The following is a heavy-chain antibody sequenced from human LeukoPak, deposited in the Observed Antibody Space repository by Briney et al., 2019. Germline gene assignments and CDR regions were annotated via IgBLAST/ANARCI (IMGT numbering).Heavy chain of an antibody. J-gene: IGHJ4*02. CDR3: ASRDDSYGYVE. CDR2: ISYDGSNK. Sequence: GGSLRLSCAASGFTFGSYSMHWVRRAPGKGLEWVAVISYDGSNKYYADSVKGRFTISRDNSKNTLYLQMNSLRAEDTAVYYCASRDDSYGYVEWGQGNLVTVSS. D-gene: IGHD5-18*01. V-gene: IGHV3-30*04. CDR1: GFTFGSYS.